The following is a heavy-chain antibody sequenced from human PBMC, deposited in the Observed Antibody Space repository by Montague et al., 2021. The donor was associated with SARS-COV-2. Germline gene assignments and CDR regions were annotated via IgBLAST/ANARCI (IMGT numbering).Heavy chain of an antibody. CDR1: GGSISSYY. V-gene: IGHV4-59*01. Sequence: SETLSLTCTVSGGSISSYYWSWIRQPPGKGLEWIGYIYYSGSTNYNPSLKSRVTISVDTSKNQFSLKLSSVTAADTAVYYCARDSRTDSDWLFPDSGSYYYYMDVWGKGTTVTVSS. CDR3: ARDSRTDSDWLFPDSGSYYYYMDV. CDR2: IYYSGST. D-gene: IGHD3-9*01. J-gene: IGHJ6*03.